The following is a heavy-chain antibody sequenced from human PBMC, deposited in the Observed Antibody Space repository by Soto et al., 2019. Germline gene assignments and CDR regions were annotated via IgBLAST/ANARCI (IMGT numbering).Heavy chain of an antibody. CDR1: GFTFSSYA. CDR2: ISGSGGST. Sequence: GGSLRLSCAASGFTFSSYAMSWVRQAPGKGLEWVSAISGSGGSTYYADSVKGRFTISRDNSKNTLYLQMNSLRAEDTAVYYCAKLGGGYYYYGMDVWGQGTTVTGSS. J-gene: IGHJ6*02. CDR3: AKLGGGYYYYGMDV. V-gene: IGHV3-23*01. D-gene: IGHD3-16*01.